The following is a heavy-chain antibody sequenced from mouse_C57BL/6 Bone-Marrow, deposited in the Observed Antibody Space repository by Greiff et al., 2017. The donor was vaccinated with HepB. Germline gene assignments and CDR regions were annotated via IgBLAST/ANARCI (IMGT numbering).Heavy chain of an antibody. J-gene: IGHJ1*03. CDR2: ISNLAYSI. Sequence: EVQGVESGGGLVQPGGSLKLSCAASGFTFSDYGMAWVRQAPRKGPEWVAFISNLAYSIYYADTVTGRFTISRENAKNTLYLEMSSLRSEDTAMYYCARTPFITTVVATHWYFDVWGTGTTVTVSS. CDR1: GFTFSDYG. V-gene: IGHV5-15*01. CDR3: ARTPFITTVVATHWYFDV. D-gene: IGHD1-1*01.